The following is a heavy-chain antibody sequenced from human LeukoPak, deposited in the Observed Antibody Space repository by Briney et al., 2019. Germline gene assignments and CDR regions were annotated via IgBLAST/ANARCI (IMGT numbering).Heavy chain of an antibody. J-gene: IGHJ4*02. Sequence: SETLSLTCTVSGGSISSYYWSWIRQPPGKGLEWIGYIYYSGSTNYSPSLKSRVTISVDTSKNQFSLKLSSVTAADTAVYYCARGLGYYDSSVGYWGQGTLVTVSS. CDR3: ARGLGYYDSSVGY. D-gene: IGHD3-22*01. V-gene: IGHV4-59*01. CDR2: IYYSGST. CDR1: GGSISSYY.